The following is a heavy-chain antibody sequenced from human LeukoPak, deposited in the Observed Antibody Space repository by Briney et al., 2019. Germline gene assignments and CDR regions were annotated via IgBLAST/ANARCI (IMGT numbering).Heavy chain of an antibody. Sequence: SQTLSLTCTVSGGSISSGSYYWSWIRQPAGKGLEWIGRVYTSGSTNYNPSLKSRVTISVDTSKNQFSLKLGSVTAADTAVYYCARAEGYGDCGIDYWGQGTLVTDPS. D-gene: IGHD4-17*01. CDR1: GGSISSGSYY. V-gene: IGHV4-61*02. CDR2: VYTSGST. J-gene: IGHJ4*02. CDR3: ARAEGYGDCGIDY.